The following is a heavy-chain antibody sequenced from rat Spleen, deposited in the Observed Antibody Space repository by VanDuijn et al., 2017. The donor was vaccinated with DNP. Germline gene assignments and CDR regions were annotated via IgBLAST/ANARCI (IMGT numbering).Heavy chain of an antibody. CDR3: ASGNNFGIAY. CDR2: IWSGGST. Sequence: QVQLKESGPDLVQPSETLSLTCTVSGFSLTSYSVRWVRQPPGKGLEWIGTIWSGGSTDYNSALESRLSISRDTSKSQVLLKMSSLQTEDTGMYFCASGNNFGIAYWGQGTLVTVSS. D-gene: IGHD1-10*01. CDR1: GFSLTSYS. V-gene: IGHV2-15*01. J-gene: IGHJ3*01.